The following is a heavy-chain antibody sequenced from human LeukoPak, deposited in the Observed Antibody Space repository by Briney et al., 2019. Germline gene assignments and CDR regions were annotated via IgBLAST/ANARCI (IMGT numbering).Heavy chain of an antibody. V-gene: IGHV1-2*02. J-gene: IGHJ4*02. CDR2: INPNSGGT. CDR3: ATPPLLTGSLRSDY. Sequence: ASVKVSCKASGYTFTMYYIHWVRQAPGQGLEWMGWINPNSGGTNYAQKFQGRVTMTRDTSISTAYMELSRLRSDDTAVYYCATPPLLTGSLRSDYWGQGTLVTVSS. D-gene: IGHD3-9*01. CDR1: GYTFTMYY.